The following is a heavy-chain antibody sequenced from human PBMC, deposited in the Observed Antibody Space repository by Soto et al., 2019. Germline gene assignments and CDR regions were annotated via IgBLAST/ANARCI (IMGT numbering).Heavy chain of an antibody. CDR3: ARGVGSGRDYGLDV. J-gene: IGHJ6*02. D-gene: IGHD3-10*01. Sequence: QVQLQQWGAGLLKPSETLSLTCAMSGESFSDYFWSWIRQPPGKGLEWIGEIDQTGRTNYNPSLTSRVIMSVDTSKNQFSLNLSSVTAADTAMYYCARGVGSGRDYGLDVWGQGTTVTVS. CDR1: GESFSDYF. V-gene: IGHV4-34*01. CDR2: IDQTGRT.